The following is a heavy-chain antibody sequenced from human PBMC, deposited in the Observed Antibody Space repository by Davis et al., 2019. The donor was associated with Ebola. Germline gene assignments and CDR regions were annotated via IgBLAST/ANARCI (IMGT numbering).Heavy chain of an antibody. Sequence: SVKVSCKASGGTFSSYAISWVRQAPGQGLEWMGGIIPILGIANYAQKFQGRVTITADESTSTAYMELSSLRSEDTAVYYCAEYSYANDAFDIWGQGTMVTVSS. CDR2: IIPILGIA. V-gene: IGHV1-69*10. CDR3: AEYSYANDAFDI. D-gene: IGHD5-18*01. CDR1: GGTFSSYA. J-gene: IGHJ3*02.